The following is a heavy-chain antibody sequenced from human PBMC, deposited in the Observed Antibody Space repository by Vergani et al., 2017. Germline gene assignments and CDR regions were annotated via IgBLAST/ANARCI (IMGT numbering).Heavy chain of an antibody. CDR1: GFTFSSYA. D-gene: IGHD6-19*01. Sequence: VQLVESGGGLVQPGGSLRLSCSASGFTFSSYAMHWVRQAPGKGLEYVSAISSNGGSTYYADSVKGRFTISRDNSKNTLYLQMNSLRAEDTAVYYCAKDWPGWWLVLYYWGQGTLVTVSS. J-gene: IGHJ4*02. CDR3: AKDWPGWWLVLYY. CDR2: ISSNGGST. V-gene: IGHV3-64*04.